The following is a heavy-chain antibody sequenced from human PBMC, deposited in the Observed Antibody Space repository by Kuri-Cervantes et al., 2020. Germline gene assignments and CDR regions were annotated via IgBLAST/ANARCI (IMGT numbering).Heavy chain of an antibody. V-gene: IGHV3-74*01. J-gene: IGHJ6*02. CDR2: INSDGSIT. CDR3: ARVPYYYGSGSSPNGMDV. D-gene: IGHD3-10*01. Sequence: GESLKISCATSGFTFSTYWMHWVRQAPGKGLVWVSRINSDGSITSYADSVKGRFTISRDNAENTLYLQMNSLRAEDTAVYYCARVPYYYGSGSSPNGMDVWGQGTTVTVSS. CDR1: GFTFSTYW.